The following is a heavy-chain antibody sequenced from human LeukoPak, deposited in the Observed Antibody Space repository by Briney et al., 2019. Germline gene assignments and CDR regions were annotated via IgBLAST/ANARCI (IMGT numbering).Heavy chain of an antibody. Sequence: PSETLSLTCTVSGHSMNSDYWSWIRQPPGKGLEWIGYVYYTGNTNYNPSLKGRVTITVDTYKSQFSLKLSSVTAADTAVYYCARHWGYCSSTSCRHNWFDPWGQGTLVTVSS. J-gene: IGHJ5*02. V-gene: IGHV4-59*08. CDR2: VYYTGNT. D-gene: IGHD2-2*01. CDR3: ARHWGYCSSTSCRHNWFDP. CDR1: GHSMNSDY.